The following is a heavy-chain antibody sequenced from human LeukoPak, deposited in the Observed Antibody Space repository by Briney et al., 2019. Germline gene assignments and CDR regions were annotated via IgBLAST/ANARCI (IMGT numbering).Heavy chain of an antibody. CDR3: ARRLGGADVFDI. V-gene: IGHV5-51*01. Sequence: GESLKISCKGSGYRFTNYWIGWVRQMPGKGLEWMGIIYPGDSETRYSPSFQGQVTTSADKSINTAYLQWSSLKASDSAMYYCARRLGGADVFDIWGQGTMVTVSS. CDR2: IYPGDSET. CDR1: GYRFTNYW. J-gene: IGHJ3*02. D-gene: IGHD3-16*01.